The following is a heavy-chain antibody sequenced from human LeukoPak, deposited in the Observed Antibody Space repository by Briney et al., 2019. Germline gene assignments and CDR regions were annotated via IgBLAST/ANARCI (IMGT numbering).Heavy chain of an antibody. D-gene: IGHD2-2*02. V-gene: IGHV5-51*01. J-gene: IGHJ5*02. CDR3: ARDLGYCSSTSCSTVNWFDP. CDR2: IYPGHSDT. Sequence: GESLQISCKGSGYSFTSYWIGWVRQVPGKGLEWMGIIYPGHSDTRYSPSFQGQVTISADKSISTAYLQWSSLKASDTAMYYCARDLGYCSSTSCSTVNWFDPWGQGTLVTVSS. CDR1: GYSFTSYW.